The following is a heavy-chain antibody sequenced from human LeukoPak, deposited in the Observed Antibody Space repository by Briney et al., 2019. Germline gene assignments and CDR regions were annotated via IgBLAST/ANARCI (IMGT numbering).Heavy chain of an antibody. Sequence: GGSLRLSCAASGFTFSSYAMNWVRQAPGKGLEWVAVISSDGSNKYHADFVRGRITISRDNSKNTLYLQMNGLRAEDTAVYYCAKASLSGSRLPVYDYWGQGTLVTVSS. V-gene: IGHV3-30*04. D-gene: IGHD1-26*01. CDR2: ISSDGSNK. CDR3: AKASLSGSRLPVYDY. CDR1: GFTFSSYA. J-gene: IGHJ4*02.